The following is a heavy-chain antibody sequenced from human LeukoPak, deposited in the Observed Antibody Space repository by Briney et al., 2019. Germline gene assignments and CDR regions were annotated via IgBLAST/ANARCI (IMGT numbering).Heavy chain of an antibody. D-gene: IGHD6-19*01. CDR1: GYTFTSYD. CDR3: ARGRSSGWYSRRLGNYYYYMDV. CDR2: MNPNSGNT. J-gene: IGHJ6*03. Sequence: ASVKVSCKASGYTFTSYDINWVRQATGQGLEWMGWMNPNSGNTGYAQKFQGRVTMTRNTSISTAYTELSSLRSEDTAVYYCARGRSSGWYSRRLGNYYYYMDVWGKGTTVTVSS. V-gene: IGHV1-8*01.